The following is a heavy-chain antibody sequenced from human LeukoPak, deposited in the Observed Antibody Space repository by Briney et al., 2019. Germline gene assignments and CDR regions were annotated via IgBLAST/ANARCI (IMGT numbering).Heavy chain of an antibody. CDR2: ISSSGSTI. J-gene: IGHJ3*02. Sequence: PGGSLRLSCAASGFTFSSYGMNWIRQAPGKGLEWVSYISSSGSTIYYADSVKGRFTISRDNAKNSLYLQMNSLRAEDTAVYYCARDEGMNAFDIWGRGTMVTVSS. CDR3: ARDEGMNAFDI. V-gene: IGHV3-48*04. CDR1: GFTFSSYG. D-gene: IGHD3-10*01.